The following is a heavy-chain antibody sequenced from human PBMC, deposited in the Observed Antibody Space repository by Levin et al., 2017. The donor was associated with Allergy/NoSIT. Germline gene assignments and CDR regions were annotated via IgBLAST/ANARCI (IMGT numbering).Heavy chain of an antibody. Sequence: GESLKISCAVSGFTFTDYGMSWVRQAPGKGLEWVSSISWNGYTVGYADSVKGRFTISRDDANYSLHLQMNSLRAEDTAFYFCARETLPFSPSSYFGLDVWGQGTTVNVSS. CDR1: GFTFTDYG. D-gene: IGHD2-2*01. V-gene: IGHV3-20*04. J-gene: IGHJ6*02. CDR3: ARETLPFSPSSYFGLDV. CDR2: ISWNGYTV.